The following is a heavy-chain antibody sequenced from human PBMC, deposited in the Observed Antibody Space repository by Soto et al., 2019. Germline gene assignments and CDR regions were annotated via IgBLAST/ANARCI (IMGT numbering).Heavy chain of an antibody. CDR1: GYTFTSYD. CDR2: MNLNSGGR. V-gene: IGHV1-8*01. CDR3: ARANGDFDY. J-gene: IGHJ4*02. D-gene: IGHD4-17*01. Sequence: QVQLVQSGAEVKKPGASVKVSCKASGYTFTSYDINWVRQASGQGLEWMGWMNLNSGGRGYAQKFQGRVTMTRDTSKSTAYMELSSLGSDDTALYYCARANGDFDYWGQGTLVTVSS.